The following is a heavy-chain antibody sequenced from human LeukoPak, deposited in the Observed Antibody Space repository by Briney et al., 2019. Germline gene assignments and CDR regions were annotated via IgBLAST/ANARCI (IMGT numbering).Heavy chain of an antibody. CDR1: GFTFSDYY. V-gene: IGHV3-11*01. CDR3: AKKGYAGPGTYSYYFDY. CDR2: ISTSGSTI. Sequence: GGSLRLSCAASGFTFSDYYMSWIRQAPGKGLEWVSYISTSGSTIYYADSVKGRFTISRDNAKNSLYLQMNSLRAEDTAVYYCAKKGYAGPGTYSYYFDYWGQGTLVTVTS. J-gene: IGHJ4*02. D-gene: IGHD3-10*01.